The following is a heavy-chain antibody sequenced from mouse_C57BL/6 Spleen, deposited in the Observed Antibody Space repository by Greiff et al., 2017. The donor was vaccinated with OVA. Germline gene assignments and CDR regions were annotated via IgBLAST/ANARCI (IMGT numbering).Heavy chain of an antibody. CDR1: GYTFTDYY. CDR3: ARQYYDYPFDY. J-gene: IGHJ2*01. CDR2: INPNNGGT. D-gene: IGHD2-4*01. V-gene: IGHV1-26*01. Sequence: VQLQQSGPELVKPGASVKISCKASGYTFTDYYMNWVKQSHGKSLEWIGDINPNNGGTSYNQKFKGKATLTVDKSSSTAYMELRSLTSEDSAVYYCARQYYDYPFDYWGQGTTLTVSS.